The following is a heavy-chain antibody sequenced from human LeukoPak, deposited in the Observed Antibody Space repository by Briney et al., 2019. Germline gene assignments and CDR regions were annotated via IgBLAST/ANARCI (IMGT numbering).Heavy chain of an antibody. J-gene: IGHJ4*02. CDR2: INHSGST. Sequence: PSETLSLTCAVYGGTFSGYYWSWIRQPPGKGLEWIGEINHSGSTNYNPSLKSRVTISVDTSKNQFSLKLSSVTAADTAVYYCATNVDTAMAWGQGTLVTVPS. CDR3: ATNVDTAMA. D-gene: IGHD5-18*01. CDR1: GGTFSGYY. V-gene: IGHV4-34*08.